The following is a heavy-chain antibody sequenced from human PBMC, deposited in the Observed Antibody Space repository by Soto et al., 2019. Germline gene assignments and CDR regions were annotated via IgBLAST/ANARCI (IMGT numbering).Heavy chain of an antibody. CDR1: GYSFTSYW. CDR3: ARYRLAEYYYYGMDV. CDR2: IYPGDSDT. V-gene: IGHV5-51*01. J-gene: IGHJ6*02. Sequence: GESLKISCKGSGYSFTSYWIGWVRQMPGKGLEWMGIIYPGDSDTRYSPSFQVQVTISADKSISTAYLQWSSLKASDTAMYYCARYRLAEYYYYGMDVWGQGTTVTVS. D-gene: IGHD6-19*01.